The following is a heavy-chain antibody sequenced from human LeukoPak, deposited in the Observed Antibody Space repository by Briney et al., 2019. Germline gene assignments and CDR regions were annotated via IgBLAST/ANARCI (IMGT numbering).Heavy chain of an antibody. V-gene: IGHV3-30-3*01. D-gene: IGHD5-24*01. Sequence: PGRSLRRSCAASGFTFSSYAMHWVRQAPGKGLEWVAVISYDGSNKYYADSVKGRFTISRDNSKNTLYLQMNSLRAEDTAVYYCARDYVETKGFDYWGQGALVTVSS. CDR1: GFTFSSYA. CDR2: ISYDGSNK. CDR3: ARDYVETKGFDY. J-gene: IGHJ4*02.